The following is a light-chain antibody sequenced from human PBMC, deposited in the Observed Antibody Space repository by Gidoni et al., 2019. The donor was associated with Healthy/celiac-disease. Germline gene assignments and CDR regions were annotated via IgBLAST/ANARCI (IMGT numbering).Light chain of an antibody. CDR3: QQLNSYPLT. CDR2: AAS. J-gene: IGKJ4*01. V-gene: IGKV1-9*01. Sequence: DIQLTQSPSFLSASVGDRVTINCRASQGISSYLAWYQQKPGKAPKLLIYAASTWQSVVPSRFSGSGSGTEFTLTISSLQPEDFATYYCQQLNSYPLTFGGGTKVEIK. CDR1: QGISSY.